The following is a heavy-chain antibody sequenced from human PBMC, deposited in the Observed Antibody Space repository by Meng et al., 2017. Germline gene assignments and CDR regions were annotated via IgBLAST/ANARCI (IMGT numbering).Heavy chain of an antibody. CDR2: INPNSGGT. CDR1: GYTFTGYY. J-gene: IGHJ5*02. Sequence: HGQLGQSGAEVKKPGASVKVSCKASGYTFTGYYMHWVRQAPGQGLEWMGRINPNSGGTNYAQKFQGRVTMTRDTSISTAYMELSRLRSDDTAVYYCARALIVVANWFDPWGQGTLVTVSS. V-gene: IGHV1-2*06. D-gene: IGHD3-22*01. CDR3: ARALIVVANWFDP.